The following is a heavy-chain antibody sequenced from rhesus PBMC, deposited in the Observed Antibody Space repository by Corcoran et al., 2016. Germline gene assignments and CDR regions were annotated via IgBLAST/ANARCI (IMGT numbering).Heavy chain of an antibody. CDR2: ISGSIGRT. D-gene: IGHD4-29*01. Sequence: QVQLQESGPGLVKPSETLSLTCAVSGGSVSSSNWCSCIRQPPGKGLEWIWYISGSIGRTYYNPSLKSRVTFSTDTCKNQVSLKLSSVTAADTAVYYCARDWTDYGLDYWGQGVLVTVSS. CDR1: GGSVSSSNW. V-gene: IGHV4-65*01. J-gene: IGHJ4*01. CDR3: ARDWTDYGLDY.